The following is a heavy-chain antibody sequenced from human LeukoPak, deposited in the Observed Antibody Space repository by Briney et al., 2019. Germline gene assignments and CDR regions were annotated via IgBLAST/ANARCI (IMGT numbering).Heavy chain of an antibody. CDR3: XXXXXXXXXXXXYXXY. CDR1: GFTXXSYS. J-gene: IGHJ4*02. CDR2: ISSSSNNI. V-gene: IGHV3-48*04. Sequence: GFTXXSYSMNWVRQAPGKGLEWVSYISSSSNNIYYADSVKGRFTISRDNAKNSLYLQMKSLRAEDTAVYYXXXXXXXXXXXXXYXXYWGQGTLVTVSS.